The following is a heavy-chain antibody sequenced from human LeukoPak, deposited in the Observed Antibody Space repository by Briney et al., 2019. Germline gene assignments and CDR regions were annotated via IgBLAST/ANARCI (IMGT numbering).Heavy chain of an antibody. J-gene: IGHJ4*02. CDR3: ARDFTVGGSIFDY. CDR2: ISGSGGST. CDR1: GFTFSSYA. Sequence: SGGSLRLSCAASGFTFSSYAMSWVRQAPGKGLEWVSAISGSGGSTYYADSVKGRFTISRDNSKNTLYLQMNSLRAEDTAVYYCARDFTVGGSIFDYWGQGTLVTVSS. V-gene: IGHV3-23*01. D-gene: IGHD3-10*01.